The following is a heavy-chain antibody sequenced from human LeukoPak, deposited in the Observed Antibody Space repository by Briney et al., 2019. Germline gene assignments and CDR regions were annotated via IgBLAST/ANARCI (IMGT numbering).Heavy chain of an antibody. CDR3: AKLVAH. CDR2: ISGSGSNT. J-gene: IGHJ4*02. Sequence: GGSLRLSCAASGFTFSSSVMSWVRQAPGKGLEWVSTISGSGSNTYYADSVKGRFTISRDNSKSTLHLQMNSLRAEDTAVYSCAKLVAHWGQGTLVTVSS. CDR1: GFTFSSSV. D-gene: IGHD5-12*01. V-gene: IGHV3-23*01.